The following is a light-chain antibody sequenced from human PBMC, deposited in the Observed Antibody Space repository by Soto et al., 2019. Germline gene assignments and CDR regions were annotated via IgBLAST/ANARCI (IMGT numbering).Light chain of an antibody. CDR3: QQSYSTPRT. CDR1: QSISSY. J-gene: IGKJ2*01. CDR2: AAS. Sequence: DIQMTQSPSSLSASVGDRVTITCRASQSISSYINWYQQKPGKAPKLLIYAASSLQIGVPSRFSGSGSGTDFTLTISSLQPEDFATYYCQQSYSTPRTFGQGTKLEIK. V-gene: IGKV1-39*01.